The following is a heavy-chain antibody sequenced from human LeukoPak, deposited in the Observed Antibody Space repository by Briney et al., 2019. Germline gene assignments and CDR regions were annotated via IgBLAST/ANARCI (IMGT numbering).Heavy chain of an antibody. CDR1: GYTFTSYG. CDR2: ISAYNGNT. J-gene: IGHJ4*02. V-gene: IGHV1-18*01. D-gene: IGHD6-19*01. CDR3: ARSLEQWLAHPFDY. Sequence: GASVKVSCKASGYTFTSYGISWARQAPGQGLEWMGWISAYNGNTNYAQKLQGRVTMTTDTSTSTAYMELRSLRSDDTAVYYCARSLEQWLAHPFDYWGQGTLVTVSS.